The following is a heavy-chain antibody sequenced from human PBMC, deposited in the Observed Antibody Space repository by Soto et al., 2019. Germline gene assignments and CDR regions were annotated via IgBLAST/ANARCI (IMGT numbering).Heavy chain of an antibody. CDR1: GFTFSSYA. D-gene: IGHD3-10*01. J-gene: IGHJ4*02. CDR2: ISGSGGST. CDR3: ARNWKTGLWFGELFDY. V-gene: IGHV3-23*01. Sequence: EVQLLESGGGLVQPGGSLRLSCAASGFTFSSYAMSWVRQAPGKGLEWVSAISGSGGSTYYADSVKGRFTISRDNSKNTLYLQMNSLRAEDTAVYYCARNWKTGLWFGELFDYWGQGTLVTVSS.